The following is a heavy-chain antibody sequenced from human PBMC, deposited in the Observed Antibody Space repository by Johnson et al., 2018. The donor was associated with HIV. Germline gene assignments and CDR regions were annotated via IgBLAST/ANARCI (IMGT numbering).Heavy chain of an antibody. CDR3: ARDGGVAAAVGVVAFDI. J-gene: IGHJ3*02. V-gene: IGHV3-11*04. CDR1: GFSFSDYY. Sequence: QVQLVESGGGVVQPGGSLRLSCEASGFSFSDYYMTWVRQAPGKGLEWVSYISSSGSTIYSADSVKGRFTISRDNAENSLYLQMNSLRAEDTAVYYCARDGGVAAAVGVVAFDIWGQGTLVTVSS. CDR2: ISSSGSTI. D-gene: IGHD6-13*01.